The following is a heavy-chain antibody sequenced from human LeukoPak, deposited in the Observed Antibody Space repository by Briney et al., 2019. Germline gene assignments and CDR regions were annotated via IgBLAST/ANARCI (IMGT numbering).Heavy chain of an antibody. CDR2: TYTSGDT. CDR1: RASISDNY. V-gene: IGHV4-4*07. CDR3: TIGGASGSLAH. Sequence: PSETLSLTCTVSRASISDNYWSWSRQPAGKALEWIGRTYTSGDTNYNPSLKSRASVSVDPSKNQFYLSLRYVTAADTAVYYCTIGGASGSLAHWGPGTLVTVSS. D-gene: IGHD6-13*01. J-gene: IGHJ4*02.